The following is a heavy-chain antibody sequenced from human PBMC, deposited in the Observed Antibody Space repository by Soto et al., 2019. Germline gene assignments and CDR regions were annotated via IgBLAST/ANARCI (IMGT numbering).Heavy chain of an antibody. J-gene: IGHJ6*03. V-gene: IGHV3-33*01. CDR2: IWAAGCNE. D-gene: IGHD1-1*01. CDR3: ARERTLGDNKHNYMDV. Sequence: QVQLVESGGGVVQPGRSLRLSCAASEFTFSRHGMHWVRQAPGKGLQWVGVIWAAGCNEVYADSVKGRFISSRDNSKNILYMQMNSLRAEDTAVYYCARERTLGDNKHNYMDVWGTGSTVTVSS. CDR1: EFTFSRHG.